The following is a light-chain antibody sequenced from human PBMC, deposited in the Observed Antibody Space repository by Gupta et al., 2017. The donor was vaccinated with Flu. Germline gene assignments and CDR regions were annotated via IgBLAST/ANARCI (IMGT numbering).Light chain of an antibody. V-gene: IGKV3-11*01. CDR3: QLRGNWART. CDR1: QSVSSY. CDR2: DAS. Sequence: ELVLPQSQATLSLSPGERATLSCRASQSVSSYLAWYQQKPGQAPRLLIYDASNRATGIPAKFSGSGSGTDFTLTISSLVPEDYAVYDCQLRGNWARTFGQGTKVEIK. J-gene: IGKJ1*01.